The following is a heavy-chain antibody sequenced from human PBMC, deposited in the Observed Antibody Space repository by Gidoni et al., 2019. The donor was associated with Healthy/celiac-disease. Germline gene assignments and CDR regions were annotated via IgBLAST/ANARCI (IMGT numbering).Heavy chain of an antibody. CDR2: ISGSGGST. V-gene: IGHV3-23*01. D-gene: IGHD1-1*01. CDR3: AKILQLDPHYYYGMDV. CDR1: GFSFRSYA. J-gene: IGHJ6*02. Sequence: EVQLLESVGGLVQPGGSLRLSCAASGFSFRSYAMSWVRQAPGKGLEWVSTISGSGGSTYYADSVKGRFIISRDNSKNTVNLQMNSLRAEDTAVYYCAKILQLDPHYYYGMDVWGQGTTVTVSS.